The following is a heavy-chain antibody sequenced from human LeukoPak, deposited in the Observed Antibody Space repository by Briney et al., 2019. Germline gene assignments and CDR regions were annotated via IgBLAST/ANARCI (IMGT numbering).Heavy chain of an antibody. CDR3: ALPAKGAFFYYYMEV. CDR2: INPDNGGT. CDR1: GYTFTDYY. D-gene: IGHD2-2*01. Sequence: ASVKVSCRASGYTFTDYYIHWVRQAPGQGLEWMGWINPDNGGTNYAQKFQGRVTMTTDTPTKTVYMELSNLRSNDTAVYYCALPAKGAFFYYYMEVWGKGTTVTVSS. V-gene: IGHV1-2*02. J-gene: IGHJ6*03.